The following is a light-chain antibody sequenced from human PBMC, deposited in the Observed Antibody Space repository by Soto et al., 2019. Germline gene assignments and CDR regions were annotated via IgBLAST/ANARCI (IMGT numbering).Light chain of an antibody. V-gene: IGKV3-15*01. J-gene: IGKJ1*01. CDR3: QQYNNWPT. Sequence: EIMMTQSPATLSVSPGERATLSCRASQSVSSNLAWYQQKPGQAPRLLIYGASTRATGIPARFSGSGSGTEFTLTICSLQSEDFAVYYCQQYNNWPTFGQAAMV. CDR2: GAS. CDR1: QSVSSN.